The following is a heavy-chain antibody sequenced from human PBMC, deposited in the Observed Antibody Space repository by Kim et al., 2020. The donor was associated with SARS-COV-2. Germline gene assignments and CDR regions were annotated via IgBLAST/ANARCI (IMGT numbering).Heavy chain of an antibody. CDR1: GGSISSYY. V-gene: IGHV4-59*13. Sequence: SETLSLTCTVSGGSISSYYWSWIRQPPGKGLEWIGYIYYSGSTNYNPSLKSRVTISVDTSKNQFSLKLSSVTAADTAVYYCARDRGRAYRGLDYWGQGTLVTVSS. J-gene: IGHJ4*02. CDR3: ARDRGRAYRGLDY. D-gene: IGHD1-26*01. CDR2: IYYSGST.